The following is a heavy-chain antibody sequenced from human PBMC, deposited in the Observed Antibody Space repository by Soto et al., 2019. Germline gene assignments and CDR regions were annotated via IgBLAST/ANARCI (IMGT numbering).Heavy chain of an antibody. D-gene: IGHD3-3*02. J-gene: IGHJ6*02. CDR2: IYYSAST. V-gene: IGHV4-59*01. CDR1: GGSISSYY. Sequence: SETLSLTCTVSGGSISSYYWSWVRQPPGKGLEWIGYIYYSASTNYNPSLKSRVTISVDTSKNQFSLKLSSVTAADTAVYYCARIGFLDRYYYYYGMDVWGQGTTVTVSS. CDR3: ARIGFLDRYYYYYGMDV.